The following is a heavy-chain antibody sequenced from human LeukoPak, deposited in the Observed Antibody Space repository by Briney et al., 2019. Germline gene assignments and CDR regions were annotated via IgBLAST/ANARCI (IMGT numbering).Heavy chain of an antibody. J-gene: IGHJ4*02. CDR3: AKASHISGRWLQIFDY. CDR2: ISGSGGST. V-gene: IGHV3-23*01. Sequence: GGSLRLSCAASGFTFSSYAMSWVRQAPGKGLEWVSAISGSGGSTYHADSVKGRFTISRDNSKNTLYLQMNSLRAEDTAVYYCAKASHISGRWLQIFDYWGQGTLVTVSS. CDR1: GFTFSSYA. D-gene: IGHD5-24*01.